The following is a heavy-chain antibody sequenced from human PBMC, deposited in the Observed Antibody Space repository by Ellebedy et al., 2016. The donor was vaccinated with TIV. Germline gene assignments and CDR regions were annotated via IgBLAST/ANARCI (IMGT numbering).Heavy chain of an antibody. Sequence: SETLSLXXTVSGGSISSSSYYWGWIRQPPGKGLEWIGSIYYSGSTYYNPSLKSRVTISVDTSKNQFSLKLSSVTAADTAVYYCARRNQTRDAFDIWGQGTMVTVSS. CDR1: GGSISSSSYY. CDR3: ARRNQTRDAFDI. CDR2: IYYSGST. J-gene: IGHJ3*02. V-gene: IGHV4-39*01. D-gene: IGHD1-14*01.